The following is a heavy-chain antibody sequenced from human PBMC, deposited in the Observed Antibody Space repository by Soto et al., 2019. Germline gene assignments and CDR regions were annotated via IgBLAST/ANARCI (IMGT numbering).Heavy chain of an antibody. CDR2: IYSGGST. Sequence: GGSLRLSCAASGFTVSSNYMSWVRQAPGKGLEWVSVIYSGGSTYYADSVKGRFTISRHNSKNTLYLQMNSLRAEDTAVYYCASLKRSLRYVGHNFDYWGQGTLVTVSS. J-gene: IGHJ4*02. V-gene: IGHV3-53*04. CDR1: GFTVSSNY. D-gene: IGHD3-16*01. CDR3: ASLKRSLRYVGHNFDY.